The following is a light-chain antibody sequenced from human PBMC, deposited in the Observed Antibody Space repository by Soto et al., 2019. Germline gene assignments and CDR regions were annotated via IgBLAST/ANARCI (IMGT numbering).Light chain of an antibody. CDR3: QQYNDYSWT. Sequence: DIQMTQSPSTLSASVGDRVTLSCRASQSVGNWLAWYQLTPGXXPXLXIXXXXSLETGAPPRLTGSGSGTEFTLTISSLQPEDVATYYCQQYNDYSWTFGQGNKVDIK. CDR2: XXX. V-gene: IGKV1-5*03. CDR1: QSVGNW. J-gene: IGKJ1*01.